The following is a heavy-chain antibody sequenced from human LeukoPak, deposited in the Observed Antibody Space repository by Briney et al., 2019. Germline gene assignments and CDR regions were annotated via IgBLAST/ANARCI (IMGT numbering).Heavy chain of an antibody. Sequence: GGSLRLSCAASGFTFSSYAMSWVRRAPGKGLEWVSAISGSGGSTYYADSVKGRFTISRDNSKNTLYLQMNSLRAEDTAVYYCAKVTYYDILTGRDAFEIWAKGQWSPSLQ. V-gene: IGHV3-23*01. CDR2: ISGSGGST. CDR3: AKVTYYDILTGRDAFEI. D-gene: IGHD3-9*01. CDR1: GFTFSSYA. J-gene: IGHJ3*02.